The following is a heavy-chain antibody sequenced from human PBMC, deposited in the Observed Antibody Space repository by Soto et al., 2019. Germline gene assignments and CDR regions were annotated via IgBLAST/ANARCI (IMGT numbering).Heavy chain of an antibody. Sequence: EVQLLESGGGLVQPGGSLRLSCATSGLNFNGYSMSWVRQAPGQGLEWVSGIAETGSSTYYADSVKGRFTISRDNSENTLYLQMNNLRAEDTAIYYCLKPVYGSGSPDYWGQGTLVTVSP. CDR1: GLNFNGYS. V-gene: IGHV3-23*01. J-gene: IGHJ4*02. CDR2: IAETGSST. D-gene: IGHD3-10*01. CDR3: LKPVYGSGSPDY.